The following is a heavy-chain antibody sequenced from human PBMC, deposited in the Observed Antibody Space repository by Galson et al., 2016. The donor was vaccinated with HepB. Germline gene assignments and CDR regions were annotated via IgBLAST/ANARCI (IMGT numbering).Heavy chain of an antibody. V-gene: IGHV4-39*07. CDR2: MHYGGST. CDR3: ARYHISDWFLDS. J-gene: IGHJ4*02. CDR1: GDSISSSSYY. Sequence: SETLSLTCTVSGDSISSSSYYWGWIRQPPGKGLEWLGNMHYGGSTNYNPSLKSRVTMSVDTSRTHFSLKVSSVTAADTAVYYCARYHISDWFLDSWGQGTLVTVSS. D-gene: IGHD3-9*01.